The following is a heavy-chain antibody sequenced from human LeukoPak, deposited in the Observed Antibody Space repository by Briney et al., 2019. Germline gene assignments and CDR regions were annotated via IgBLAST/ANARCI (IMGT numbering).Heavy chain of an antibody. Sequence: GGSLRLSCAASGFTVRSNYMSWVRQAPGKGLEWVSVIYSGGSAYYADSVKGRFTISRDNSKNTLYLQMNSLRAEDTAAYYCARGGGYSYGYGYWGQGTLVTVSS. CDR3: ARGGGYSYGYGY. V-gene: IGHV3-53*01. D-gene: IGHD5-18*01. J-gene: IGHJ4*02. CDR1: GFTVRSNY. CDR2: IYSGGSA.